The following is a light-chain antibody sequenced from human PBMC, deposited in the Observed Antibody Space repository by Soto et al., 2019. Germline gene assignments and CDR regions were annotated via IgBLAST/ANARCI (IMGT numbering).Light chain of an antibody. CDR1: QSISSW. Sequence: DIQMTQSPSTLSASVGDRVTITCRASQSISSWLAWYQQKPGKAPNLLIYKAASLESGVPSRFSGSGSGTEFTLTISSLQPDDFATDYCQQYNSYPTFGGGTKVEI. CDR2: KAA. CDR3: QQYNSYPT. V-gene: IGKV1-5*03. J-gene: IGKJ4*01.